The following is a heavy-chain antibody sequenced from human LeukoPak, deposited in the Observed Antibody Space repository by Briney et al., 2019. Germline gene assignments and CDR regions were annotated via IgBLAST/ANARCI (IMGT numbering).Heavy chain of an antibody. J-gene: IGHJ4*02. CDR3: ARATPYGDYIDFDY. D-gene: IGHD4-17*01. V-gene: IGHV3-30*03. CDR1: GFTFSSYS. Sequence: GGSLRLSCAPSGFTFSSYSMNWVRQAPGKGLGWVAVISYDGSNKYYADSVKGRFTISRDNSKNTLYLQMNSLRAEDTAVYYCARATPYGDYIDFDYWGQGTLVTVSS. CDR2: ISYDGSNK.